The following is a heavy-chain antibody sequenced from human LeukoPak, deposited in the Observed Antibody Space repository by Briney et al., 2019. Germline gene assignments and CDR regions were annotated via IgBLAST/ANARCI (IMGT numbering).Heavy chain of an antibody. CDR3: AKEALRYFDWLSSGYYFDY. Sequence: GGSLRLSCAASGFXFSSYAISWVRQAPGKGLEWLSAISGSGGSTYYADSVKGRFTISRDNSKNTLYLQMNSLRAEDTAVYYCAKEALRYFDWLSSGYYFDYWGQGTLVTVSS. CDR2: ISGSGGST. CDR1: GFXFSSYA. J-gene: IGHJ4*02. D-gene: IGHD3-9*01. V-gene: IGHV3-23*01.